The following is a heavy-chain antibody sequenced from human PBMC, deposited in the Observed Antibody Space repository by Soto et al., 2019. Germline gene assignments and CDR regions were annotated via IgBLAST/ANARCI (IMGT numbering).Heavy chain of an antibody. D-gene: IGHD3-10*01. CDR1: GGSFSGYY. CDR3: ARSGFGKLNDY. V-gene: IGHV4-34*01. Sequence: SETLSLTCAVYGGSFSGYYWSWIRQPPGKGLEWIGEINHSGSTNYNPSLKSRVTISVDTSKNQFSLKLSSVTAADTAVYYCARSGFGKLNDYWGQGTLVTVSS. J-gene: IGHJ4*02. CDR2: INHSGST.